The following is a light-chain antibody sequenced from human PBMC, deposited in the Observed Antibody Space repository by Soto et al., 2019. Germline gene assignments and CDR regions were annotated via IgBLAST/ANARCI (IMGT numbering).Light chain of an antibody. Sequence: EIVLTQSPGTLSLSPGERATLSCRASQSVSSSCLAWYQQKPGQAPRLLIYGASTRATGIPARFSGSGSGTEFTLTISSLQPDDFATYYCQNYNSYSEAVGQGNKVDIK. CDR2: GAS. CDR1: QSVSSSC. J-gene: IGKJ1*01. V-gene: IGKV3-20*01. CDR3: QNYNSYSEA.